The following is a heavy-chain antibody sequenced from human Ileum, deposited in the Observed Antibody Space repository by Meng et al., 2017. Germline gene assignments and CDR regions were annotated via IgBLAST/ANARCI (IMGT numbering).Heavy chain of an antibody. CDR3: ARGLLRSCSGVVCYPIDY. D-gene: IGHD2-15*01. V-gene: IGHV3-23*01. Sequence: GESLKTSCSASGFTFSSYAMSWVRQAPGKGLEWVTAISDSGNTYHADSVRGRFTISRDNSKNTLFLQMNSLRAEDTAVYYCARGLLRSCSGVVCYPIDYWGQGSLVTVSS. CDR1: GFTFSSYA. CDR2: ISDSGNT. J-gene: IGHJ4*02.